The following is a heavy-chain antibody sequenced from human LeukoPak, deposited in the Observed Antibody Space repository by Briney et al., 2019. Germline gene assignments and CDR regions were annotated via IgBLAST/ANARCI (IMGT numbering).Heavy chain of an antibody. Sequence: GGSLRLSCEVSGFTFDDYAMSWVRHAPGKGLEWVSGINWNGGSTVYADSVKGRFTISRDNAKNSLYLQMNSLRAEDTALYYCARLAVRGVIRRSYYYNMDVWGKGTTVTVSS. CDR2: INWNGGST. CDR1: GFTFDDYA. V-gene: IGHV3-20*04. CDR3: ARLAVRGVIRRSYYYNMDV. J-gene: IGHJ6*03. D-gene: IGHD3-10*01.